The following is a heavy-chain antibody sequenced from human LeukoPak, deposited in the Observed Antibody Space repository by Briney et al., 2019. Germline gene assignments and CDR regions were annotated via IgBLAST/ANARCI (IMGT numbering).Heavy chain of an antibody. D-gene: IGHD1-7*01. Sequence: GGSLRLSCAASGFTFSSYAMSWVRQAPGKGLEWVSAISGSGGSTYCADSVKGRFTISRDNSKNTLYLQMNSLRAEDTAVYYCARGWYNWNYAPRRGFDYWGQGTLVTVSS. V-gene: IGHV3-23*01. CDR2: ISGSGGST. CDR1: GFTFSSYA. CDR3: ARGWYNWNYAPRRGFDY. J-gene: IGHJ4*02.